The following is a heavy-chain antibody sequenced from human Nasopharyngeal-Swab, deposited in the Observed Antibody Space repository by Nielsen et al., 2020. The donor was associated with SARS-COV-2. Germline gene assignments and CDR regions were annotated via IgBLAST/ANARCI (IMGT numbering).Heavy chain of an antibody. Sequence: GGSLRLSCAASGFTFSDYYMAWVRQAPGKGLEWLSYISTSGRTTDSADSVKGRFTISRDNANNLLFLQMNSLRGEDTAVYYCASYGAGSYYSTGVYYWGQGTRVIVSS. J-gene: IGHJ4*02. CDR3: ASYGAGSYYSTGVYY. CDR1: GFTFSDYY. CDR2: ISTSGRTT. D-gene: IGHD3-10*01. V-gene: IGHV3-11*01.